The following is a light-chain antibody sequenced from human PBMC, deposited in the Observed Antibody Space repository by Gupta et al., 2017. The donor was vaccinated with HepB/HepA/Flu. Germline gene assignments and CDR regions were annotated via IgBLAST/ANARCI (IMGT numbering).Light chain of an antibody. CDR2: END. V-gene: IGLV6-57*03. CDR1: SGSIASNY. CDR3: QSYDNTKAV. J-gene: IGLJ7*01. Sequence: NFMLTQPLSVSESPGKTVTISCTRSSGSIASNYVQWYQQRPGSAPTTVIFENDKRPSGVPDRFSGSIDSSSNSAALTISGLKTEDEADYFCQSYDNTKAVFGGGTQLTVL.